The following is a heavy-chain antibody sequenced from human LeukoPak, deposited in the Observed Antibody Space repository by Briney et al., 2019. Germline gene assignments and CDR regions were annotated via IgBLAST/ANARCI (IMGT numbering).Heavy chain of an antibody. CDR3: ARQNEYRDFWSGYSYYFDY. Sequence: PSETLSLTCAVYGGSFSGYYWSCIRQPPGKGLEWIGEINHSGSTNYNPSLKSRVTISVDTSKNHFSLKLSSVTAADTAVYYCARQNEYRDFWSGYSYYFDYWGQGTLVTVSS. CDR2: INHSGST. D-gene: IGHD3-3*01. J-gene: IGHJ4*02. V-gene: IGHV4-34*01. CDR1: GGSFSGYY.